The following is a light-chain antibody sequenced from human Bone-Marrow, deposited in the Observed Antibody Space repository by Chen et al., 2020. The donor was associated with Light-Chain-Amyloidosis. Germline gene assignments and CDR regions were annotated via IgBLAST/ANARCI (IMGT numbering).Light chain of an antibody. J-gene: IGLJ1*01. CDR3: SSYTFTNTLD. Sequence: QSALTQPASVSESPGQSITISCTGTSSDVGGDNHVSCYQQHPDKTPKLMIYEVTNRPSWVPDRFSGSKADHTASLSSSGRQTEDQSEYFCSSYTFTNTLDFGTWTWVT. CDR2: EVT. V-gene: IGLV2-14*01. CDR1: SSDVGGDNH.